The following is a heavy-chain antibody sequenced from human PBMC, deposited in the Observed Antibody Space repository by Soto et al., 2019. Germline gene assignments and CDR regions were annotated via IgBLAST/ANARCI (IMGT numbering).Heavy chain of an antibody. D-gene: IGHD6-19*01. CDR2: ISAYNGNT. Sequence: ASVKVSCTASGYTFTSYGISWVRQAPGQGLEWMGWISAYNGNTNYAQKLQGRVTMTTDTSTSTAYMELRSLRSDDTAVYYCARVVAVAGWVGWFDPWGQGTLVTVSS. J-gene: IGHJ5*02. CDR1: GYTFTSYG. CDR3: ARVVAVAGWVGWFDP. V-gene: IGHV1-18*01.